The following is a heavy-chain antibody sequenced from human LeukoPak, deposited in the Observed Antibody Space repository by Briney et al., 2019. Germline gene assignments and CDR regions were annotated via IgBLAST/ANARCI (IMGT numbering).Heavy chain of an antibody. CDR3: ARATRGYSYYFDY. Sequence: PGGSLRFSCAASGFTFNSYWMRWVRQAPGKGLEWVANIKQDGSEKYYVDSVKGRFTISRDYAKNSLYLQMNSLRSDDTAVYYCARATRGYSYYFDYWGQGTLVTVSS. V-gene: IGHV3-7*04. J-gene: IGHJ4*02. D-gene: IGHD1-1*01. CDR1: GFTFNSYW. CDR2: IKQDGSEK.